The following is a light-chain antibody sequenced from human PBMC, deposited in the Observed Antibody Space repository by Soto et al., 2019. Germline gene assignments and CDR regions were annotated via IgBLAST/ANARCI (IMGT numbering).Light chain of an antibody. CDR2: GAS. CDR3: RQYGNSPFT. J-gene: IGKJ5*01. CDR1: QSVSSN. Sequence: EIVLTQSPGTLSLSPGERATLSCRASQSVSSNLAWYQQKPGQAPRLLIYGASTRATGIPARFSGSESGTDFTLTISRLEPEDFVVYYCRQYGNSPFTFGQGTRLEIK. V-gene: IGKV3-20*01.